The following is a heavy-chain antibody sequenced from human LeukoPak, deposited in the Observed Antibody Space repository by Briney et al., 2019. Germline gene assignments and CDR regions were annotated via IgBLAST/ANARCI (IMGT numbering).Heavy chain of an antibody. J-gene: IGHJ5*02. D-gene: IGHD2-15*01. CDR2: IHHSGGI. Sequence: PSGTLSLTCAVSGDSISSDIWWNWVRQPPGKGLEWIGEIHHSGGINYNPSLKSRVTISVDTSKSQFSLKLTSVTAADTAVYYCTRGGGVRGYCSGGSCYRRWFDPWGQGTLVTVSS. V-gene: IGHV4-4*02. CDR1: GDSISSDIW. CDR3: TRGGGVRGYCSGGSCYRRWFDP.